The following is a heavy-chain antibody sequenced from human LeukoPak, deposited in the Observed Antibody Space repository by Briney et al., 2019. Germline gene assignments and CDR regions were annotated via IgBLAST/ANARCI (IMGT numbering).Heavy chain of an antibody. CDR3: ARVIAVAETDAFDI. Sequence: GASVKVSCKASGYTFTSYGISWVRQAPGQGLEWMGWISAYNGNTNYAQKLQGRVTMTTDSSTSTAYMELRSLRSDDTAVYYCARVIAVAETDAFDIWGQGTMVTVSS. CDR1: GYTFTSYG. J-gene: IGHJ3*02. V-gene: IGHV1-18*04. D-gene: IGHD6-19*01. CDR2: ISAYNGNT.